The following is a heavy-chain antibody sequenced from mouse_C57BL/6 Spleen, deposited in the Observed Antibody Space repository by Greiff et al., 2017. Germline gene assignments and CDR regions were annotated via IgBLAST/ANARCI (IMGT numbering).Heavy chain of an antibody. CDR2: SRNKANDYTT. V-gene: IGHV7-1*01. CDR3: ARDYYDGSRHWYFDV. D-gene: IGHD1-1*01. J-gene: IGHJ1*03. Sequence: EVKLMESGGGLVQSGRSLRLSCATSGFTFSDFYMEWVRQAPGKGLEWIAASRNKANDYTTEYSASVKGRFIVSRDTSQSILYLQMNALRAEDTAIYYCARDYYDGSRHWYFDVWGTGTTVTVSS. CDR1: GFTFSDFY.